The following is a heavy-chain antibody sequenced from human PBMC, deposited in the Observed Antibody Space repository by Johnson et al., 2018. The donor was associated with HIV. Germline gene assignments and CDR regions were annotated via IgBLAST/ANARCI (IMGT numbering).Heavy chain of an antibody. V-gene: IGHV3-53*01. CDR1: GFTVSSNY. CDR2: IYSGGST. Sequence: VQLVESGGGLIQPGGSLRLSCAASGFTVSSNYMSWVRQAPGKGLDWVSVIYSGGSTYYADFVKGRFTISRDNSKNTLYLQMNSLRAEDTAVYYCARAGGGIAAAGTRAFDIWGQGTMVTVSS. D-gene: IGHD6-13*01. CDR3: ARAGGGIAAAGTRAFDI. J-gene: IGHJ3*02.